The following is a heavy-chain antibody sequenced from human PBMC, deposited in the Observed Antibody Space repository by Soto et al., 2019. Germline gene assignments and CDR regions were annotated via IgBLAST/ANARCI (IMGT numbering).Heavy chain of an antibody. CDR2: ISWKDEK. D-gene: IGHD1-26*01. CDR3: AHRYGGNYYRWYFDS. CDR1: GFSLSTSGAG. Sequence: QITLKESGPTLVKPTQTLTVTCTFSGFSLSTSGAGVGWIRQSPGKAPEWLALISWKDEKRYNPGLKSRLTITKDTSKIHVVLTMTDLDPVDTATYFCAHRYGGNYYRWYFDSWGQGTLVTVSS. J-gene: IGHJ4*02. V-gene: IGHV2-5*01.